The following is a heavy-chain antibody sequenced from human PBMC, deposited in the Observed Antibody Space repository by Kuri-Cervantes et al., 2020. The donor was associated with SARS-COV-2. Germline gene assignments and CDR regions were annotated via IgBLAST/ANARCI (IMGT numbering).Heavy chain of an antibody. CDR1: GCTFSSYS. J-gene: IGHJ6*03. V-gene: IGHV3-48*01. Sequence: GESLKISCAASGCTFSSYSMNWVRQAPGKGLEWVSYISSSSSTIYYADSVKGRFTISRDNAKNSLYLQMNSLRAEDTAVYYCARGEYCSSTSCYYYYYMDVWGKGTTVTVSS. CDR3: ARGEYCSSTSCYYYYYMDV. CDR2: ISSSSSTI. D-gene: IGHD2-2*01.